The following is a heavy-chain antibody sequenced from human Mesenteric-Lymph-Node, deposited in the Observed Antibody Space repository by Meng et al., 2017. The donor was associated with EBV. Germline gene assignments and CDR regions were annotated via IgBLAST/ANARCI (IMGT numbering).Heavy chain of an antibody. Sequence: VLLPVSGPVLVKPSGTLSLTCAVSGGSISSSNWWSWVRQPQGKGLEWIGEIYHSGSTNYNPSLKSRVTISVDKSKSQFSLKLSSVTAADTAVYYCARGTVAGTHLDYWAQGTLVTVSS. CDR3: ARGTVAGTHLDY. CDR2: IYHSGST. CDR1: GGSISSSNW. D-gene: IGHD6-19*01. J-gene: IGHJ4*02. V-gene: IGHV4-4*02.